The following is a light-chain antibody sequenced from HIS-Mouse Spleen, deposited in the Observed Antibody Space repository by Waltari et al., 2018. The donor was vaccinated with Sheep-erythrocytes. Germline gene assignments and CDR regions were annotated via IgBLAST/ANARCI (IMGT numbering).Light chain of an antibody. CDR3: QAWDSSTAV. Sequence: SYVLTQPPSVSVAPGQTARITCGGNNIGSKSVHWYQQKPGQSPVLVIYQDSKRPSGIPERVSGSNAGNTATLTISGTQAMDEADYYCQAWDSSTAVFGGGTKLTVL. CDR1: NIGSKS. V-gene: IGLV3-21*01. J-gene: IGLJ2*01. CDR2: QDS.